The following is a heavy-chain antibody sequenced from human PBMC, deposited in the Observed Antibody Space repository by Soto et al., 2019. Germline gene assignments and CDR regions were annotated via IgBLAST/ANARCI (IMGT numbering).Heavy chain of an antibody. CDR3: AIRIQPYYFDY. D-gene: IGHD5-18*01. CDR1: GFTFSSYA. J-gene: IGHJ4*02. V-gene: IGHV3-30-3*01. Sequence: QVQLVESGGGVVQPGRSLRLSCAASGFTFSSYAMHWVRQAPGKGLEWVAVISYDGSNKYYADSVKGRFTISRDNSKNTLYLQINSLRAEDTAVYYCAIRIQPYYFDYWGQGTLFTVSS. CDR2: ISYDGSNK.